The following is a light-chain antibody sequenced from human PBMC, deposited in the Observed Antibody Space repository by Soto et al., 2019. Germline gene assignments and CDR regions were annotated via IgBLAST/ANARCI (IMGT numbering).Light chain of an antibody. CDR2: DVT. CDR1: SSDVGGYNY. J-gene: IGLJ1*01. V-gene: IGLV2-11*01. Sequence: QSVLTQPRSVSESPGQSVTISCTGTSSDVGGYNYVSWYQQHPGKAPKLMIYDVTTRPSGVPDRFSGSKSGNTASLTISGLQAEDEADYYCSSHAGSSVVFGTGTKVTVL. CDR3: SSHAGSSVV.